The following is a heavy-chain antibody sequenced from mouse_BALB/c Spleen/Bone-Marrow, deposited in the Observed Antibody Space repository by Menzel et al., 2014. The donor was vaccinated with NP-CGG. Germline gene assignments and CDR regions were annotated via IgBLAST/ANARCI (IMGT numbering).Heavy chain of an antibody. D-gene: IGHD1-2*01. J-gene: IGHJ3*01. V-gene: IGHV3-6*02. CDR1: GYSITSGYY. CDR3: ARKRVTTAPFAC. Sequence: VQLQQSGPGLVKPSQSLSLTCSVTGYSITSGYYWNWIRQFPGNKLEWMGYISYDGSNNYNPSLKNRISITRDTSKNQFLLKLNSVTTEDTAIYYCARKRVTTAPFACWGQGTLVTVSA. CDR2: ISYDGSN.